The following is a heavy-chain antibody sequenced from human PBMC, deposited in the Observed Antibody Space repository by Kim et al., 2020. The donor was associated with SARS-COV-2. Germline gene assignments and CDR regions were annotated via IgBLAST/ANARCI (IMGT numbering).Heavy chain of an antibody. Sequence: SETLSLTCAVSGGSISSSNWWSWVRQPPGKGLEWIGEIYHSGSTNYNPSLKSRVTISVDKSKNQFSLKLSSVTAADTAVYYCASADFDWLLRTFVYWGQGTLVTVSS. D-gene: IGHD3-9*01. V-gene: IGHV4-4*02. J-gene: IGHJ4*02. CDR2: IYHSGST. CDR3: ASADFDWLLRTFVY. CDR1: GGSISSSNW.